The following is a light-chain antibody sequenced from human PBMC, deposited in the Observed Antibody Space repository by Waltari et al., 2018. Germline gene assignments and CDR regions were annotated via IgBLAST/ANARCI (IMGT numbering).Light chain of an antibody. V-gene: IGKV2-28*01. Sequence: DIVMTQSPLSLPVTPGEPASISCRSSQSLLYSDGFTYLDWYLQKQGQSPQLLIYMGSNRASGVPDRFSGSGSDTDFTLKISRVEAEDVGVYYCMQALQTPLTFGEGTKVEIK. CDR2: MGS. J-gene: IGKJ4*01. CDR3: MQALQTPLT. CDR1: QSLLYSDGFTY.